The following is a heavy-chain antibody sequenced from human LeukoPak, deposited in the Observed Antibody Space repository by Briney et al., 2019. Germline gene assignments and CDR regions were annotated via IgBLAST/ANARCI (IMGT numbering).Heavy chain of an antibody. CDR1: GGSISSSSYC. CDR2: IYYSGST. CDR3: ARQLGYCSSTSCYADKVDY. V-gene: IGHV4-39*01. Sequence: SETLSLTCTVSGGSISSSSYCWGWIRQPPGKGLEWIGSIYYSGSTYYNPSLKSRFTISVYTSKNQFSLKLSSVTAADTAVYYRARQLGYCSSTSCYADKVDYWGQGTLVTVSS. J-gene: IGHJ4*02. D-gene: IGHD2-2*01.